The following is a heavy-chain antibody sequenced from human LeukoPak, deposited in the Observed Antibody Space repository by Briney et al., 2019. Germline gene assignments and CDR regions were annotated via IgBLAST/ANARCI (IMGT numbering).Heavy chain of an antibody. CDR2: INHSGST. CDR3: ARARQGDMDY. V-gene: IGHV4-38-2*02. D-gene: IGHD2-15*01. Sequence: SETLSLTCTVSGYSISSGYYWGWIRQPPGKGLEWIGEINHSGSTNYNPSLKSRVTISVDTSKNQFSLKLSSVTAADTAVYYCARARQGDMDYWGQGTLVTVSS. J-gene: IGHJ4*02. CDR1: GYSISSGYY.